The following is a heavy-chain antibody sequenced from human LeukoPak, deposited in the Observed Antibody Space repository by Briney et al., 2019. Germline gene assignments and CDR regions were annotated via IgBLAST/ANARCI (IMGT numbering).Heavy chain of an antibody. CDR1: GFTFSSYA. V-gene: IGHV3-30-3*01. Sequence: GRSLRLSCAASGFTFSSYAMHWVRQAPGKGLEWVAVISYDGSNKYYADSVKGRFTISRDNSKNTLYLQMNSLRAEDTAVYYCAKDRDVVAYYFHMDVWGKGTTVTVSS. J-gene: IGHJ6*03. D-gene: IGHD5-12*01. CDR3: AKDRDVVAYYFHMDV. CDR2: ISYDGSNK.